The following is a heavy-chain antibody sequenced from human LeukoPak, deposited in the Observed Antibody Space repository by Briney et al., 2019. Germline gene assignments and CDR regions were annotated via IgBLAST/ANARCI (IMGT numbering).Heavy chain of an antibody. CDR2: ISSSGSTI. D-gene: IGHD6-13*01. J-gene: IGHJ4*02. CDR1: GFTFSDYY. Sequence: GGSLRLSCAASGFTFSDYYMSWIRQAPGKGLEWVSYISSSGSTIYYADSVKGRFTISRDNAKNSLYLQMNSLRAEDTAVYYCASAEYADSSPFDYWGQGTLVTVSS. CDR3: ASAEYADSSPFDY. V-gene: IGHV3-11*04.